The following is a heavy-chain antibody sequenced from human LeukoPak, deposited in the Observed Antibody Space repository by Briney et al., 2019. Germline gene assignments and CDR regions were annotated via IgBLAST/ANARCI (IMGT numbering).Heavy chain of an antibody. CDR2: ISGSCGST. D-gene: IGHD2-15*01. CDR1: EFSLSNYA. V-gene: IGHV3-23*01. CDR3: AKDLSLRQYCSGGSCYSPFDY. Sequence: PGGSLRLSCAVSEFSLSNYAMSWLRQAPGKGLEGVSAISGSCGSTYYADSVKGRFTISRDNSKNTLYLQMNSLRAEDTAVYYCAKDLSLRQYCSGGSCYSPFDYWGQGTLVTVSS. J-gene: IGHJ4*02.